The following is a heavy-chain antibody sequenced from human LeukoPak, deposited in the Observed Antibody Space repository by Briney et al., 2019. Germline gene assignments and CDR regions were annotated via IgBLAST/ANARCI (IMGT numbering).Heavy chain of an antibody. CDR2: IIPIFGTA. CDR1: GGTFSSYA. CDR3: ARDSGRSDSSGLDDY. J-gene: IGHJ4*02. V-gene: IGHV1-69*01. D-gene: IGHD3-22*01. Sequence: SMKVSCKASGGTFSSYAISWVRQAPGQGLEWMGGIIPIFGTANYAQKFQGRVTITADESTSTAYMELSSLRSEDTAVYYCARDSGRSDSSGLDDYWGQGTLVTVSS.